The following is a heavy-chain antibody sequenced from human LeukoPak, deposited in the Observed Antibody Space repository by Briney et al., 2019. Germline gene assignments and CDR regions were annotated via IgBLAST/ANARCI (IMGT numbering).Heavy chain of an antibody. V-gene: IGHV3-23*01. D-gene: IGHD4/OR15-4a*01. Sequence: PGGSLRLSCAASGFIFSNYAMTWVRQAPGKGLEWVSSISGDAGSIYYIDSVRGRFTISRDNSKNMLFLQMNSLRAEDTGMYYCAKYGAPGWSGYCDHWGQGTLVTVSS. J-gene: IGHJ4*02. CDR3: AKYGAPGWSGYCDH. CDR2: ISGDAGSI. CDR1: GFIFSNYA.